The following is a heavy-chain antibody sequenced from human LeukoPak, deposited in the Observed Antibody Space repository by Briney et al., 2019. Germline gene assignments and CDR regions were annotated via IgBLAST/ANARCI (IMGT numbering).Heavy chain of an antibody. D-gene: IGHD5-24*01. Sequence: GESLKISCEASGYSFTSYWIGWVRQMPGKGLEWMGIIYPGDSDARYSPSFQGQVTISADKSISTAYLQWSSLKASDTAMYYCARPRDVFSRDDAFDIWGQGTMVTVSS. CDR3: ARPRDVFSRDDAFDI. V-gene: IGHV5-51*01. CDR2: IYPGDSDA. J-gene: IGHJ3*02. CDR1: GYSFTSYW.